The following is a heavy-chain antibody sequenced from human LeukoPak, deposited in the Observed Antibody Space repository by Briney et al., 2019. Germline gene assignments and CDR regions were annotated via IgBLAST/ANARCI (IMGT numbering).Heavy chain of an antibody. J-gene: IGHJ4*02. D-gene: IGHD3-10*01. CDR3: ARDLVGGLWFGDLGCFDY. CDR2: ISYDGSNK. Sequence: PGGSLRLSCAASGFTFSSYAMHWVRQAPGKGLEGVAVISYDGSNKYYADSVKGRFTISRDNSKNTLYLQMNSLRAEDTAVYYCARDLVGGLWFGDLGCFDYWGQGTLATVST. V-gene: IGHV3-30-3*01. CDR1: GFTFSSYA.